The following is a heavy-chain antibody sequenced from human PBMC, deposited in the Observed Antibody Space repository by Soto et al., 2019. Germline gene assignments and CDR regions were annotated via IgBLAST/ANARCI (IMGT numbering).Heavy chain of an antibody. D-gene: IGHD6-13*01. J-gene: IGHJ6*02. CDR3: ARDRSSSDIASAGYCYWGMDG. CDR1: GGTFSSYA. Sequence: QVQLVQSGGEVKKPGCSVKVSCTASGGTFSSYAISWVRQAPGQGLEWMGGIIPIFGTANYAHKFQVRVTITADESRSTDDMEVTRLRSEETAVYYCARDRSSSDIASAGYCYWGMDGWGQGTTVTVSS. V-gene: IGHV1-69*01. CDR2: IIPIFGTA.